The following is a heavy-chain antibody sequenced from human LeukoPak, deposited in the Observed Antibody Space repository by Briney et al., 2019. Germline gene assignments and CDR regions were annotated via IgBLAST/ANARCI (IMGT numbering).Heavy chain of an antibody. V-gene: IGHV4-59*01. Sequence: SETLSLTCTVSGGSISSYYWSWIRQPPGKGLEWIGYIYYSGSTNYNPSLKSRVTISVDTSKNQFSLKLSSVTAADTAVYYCARSSGWSDLDYWGQGTLVTVSS. J-gene: IGHJ4*02. CDR2: IYYSGST. D-gene: IGHD6-19*01. CDR3: ARSSGWSDLDY. CDR1: GGSISSYY.